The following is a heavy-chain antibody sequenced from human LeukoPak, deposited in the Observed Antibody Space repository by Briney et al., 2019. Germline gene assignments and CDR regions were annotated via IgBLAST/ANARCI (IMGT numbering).Heavy chain of an antibody. J-gene: IGHJ4*02. D-gene: IGHD5-12*01. CDR1: GFTFSSYS. CDR3: ASLPQTTKYSGYDSTFDY. Sequence: PGGSLRLSCAASGFTFSSYSMNWVHQAPGKGLEWVSYISSSSSTIYYADSVKGRFTVSRDNAKNSLYLQMNSLRAEDTAVYYCASLPQTTKYSGYDSTFDYWGQGTLVTVSS. CDR2: ISSSSSTI. V-gene: IGHV3-48*01.